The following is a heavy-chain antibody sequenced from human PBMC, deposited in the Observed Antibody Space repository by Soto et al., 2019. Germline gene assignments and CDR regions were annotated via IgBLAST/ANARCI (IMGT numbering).Heavy chain of an antibody. J-gene: IGHJ6*02. CDR1: GGSFSGYY. CDR3: ARGQVASSRYYYYGMDV. V-gene: IGHV4-34*01. Sequence: QVQLQQWGAGLLKPSETLSLTCAVYGGSFSGYYWSWIRQPPGKGLECIGEINHSGSTNYNPSLKSRVALSVDTSKTQFSLKLSSVTAADTAVYYCARGQVASSRYYYYGMDVWGQGTTVTVSS. CDR2: INHSGST. D-gene: IGHD6-19*01.